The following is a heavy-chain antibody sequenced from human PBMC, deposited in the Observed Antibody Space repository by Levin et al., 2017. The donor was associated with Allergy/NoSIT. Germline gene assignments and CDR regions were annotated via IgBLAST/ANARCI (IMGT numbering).Heavy chain of an antibody. CDR2: ITRVDRRSDGHT. J-gene: IGHJ3*01. CDR3: AKVSSAAYDFDAYEV. V-gene: IGHV3-23*01. CDR1: GFAFNTFA. D-gene: IGHD3-3*01. Sequence: QAGESLKISCAASGFAFNTFAMTWVRQAPGKGLEWVSSITRVDRRSDGHTYYADPVRGRFTISRDQSRSTPYLQMNTLTAEDTAVYYCAKVSSAAYDFDAYEVWGQGTMVSVFS.